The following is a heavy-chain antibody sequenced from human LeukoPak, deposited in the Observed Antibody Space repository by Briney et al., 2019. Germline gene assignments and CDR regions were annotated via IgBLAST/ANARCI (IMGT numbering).Heavy chain of an antibody. CDR1: GGSISSYY. V-gene: IGHV4-59*01. CDR2: IYYSGST. J-gene: IGHJ4*02. D-gene: IGHD4-17*01. CDR3: ARDYGDYYFDY. Sequence: SETLSLTCTVSGGSISSYYWSWIRQPPGKGLEWIGYIYYSGSTNYSPSLKSRVTISVDTSKNQFSLKLSSVTAADTAVYYCARDYGDYYFDYWGQGTLVTVSS.